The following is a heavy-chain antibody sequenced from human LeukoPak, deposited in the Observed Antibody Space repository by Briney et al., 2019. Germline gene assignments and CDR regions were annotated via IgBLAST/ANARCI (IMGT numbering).Heavy chain of an antibody. CDR2: ITSRSTT. D-gene: IGHD5-18*01. V-gene: IGHV3-69-1*01. CDR1: GFIFSHYG. J-gene: IGHJ4*02. Sequence: GGTLRLSCAASGFIFSHYGMNWVRQAPGKGLEWVSGITSRSTTYYADSVKGRFTISRDNAKNSLYLQMNSLRAEDTAVYYCARHLSGVTGYTYGRGIDYWGQGTLVTVSS. CDR3: ARHLSGVTGYTYGRGIDY.